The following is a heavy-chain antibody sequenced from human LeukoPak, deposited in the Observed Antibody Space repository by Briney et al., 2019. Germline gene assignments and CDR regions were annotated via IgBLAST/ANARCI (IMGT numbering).Heavy chain of an antibody. CDR1: GYTFTGYY. J-gene: IGHJ5*02. CDR3: ARVGFEYGDNRWFDP. V-gene: IGHV1-2*02. CDR2: INPNSGGT. Sequence: ASVKVSCKASGYTFTGYYMHWVRQAPGQGLEWMGWINPNSGGTNYAQKFQGRDTMTRDTSISTAYMELSRLRSDDTAVYYCARVGFEYGDNRWFDPWGQGTLVTVSS. D-gene: IGHD4-17*01.